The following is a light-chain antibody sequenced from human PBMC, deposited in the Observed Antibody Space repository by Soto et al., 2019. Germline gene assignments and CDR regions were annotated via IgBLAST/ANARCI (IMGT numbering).Light chain of an antibody. CDR2: GAS. CDR1: QSVSSN. Sequence: EIVMTQSPATLAVSPGERAALSCRASQSVSSNFAWYQQKPGQAPRLLIYGASSRATGTPARFSGSGSGTEFTRTISSLQSEAFAVYYCQQYNNWPYTFGLGTKLEMK. V-gene: IGKV3-15*01. J-gene: IGKJ2*01. CDR3: QQYNNWPYT.